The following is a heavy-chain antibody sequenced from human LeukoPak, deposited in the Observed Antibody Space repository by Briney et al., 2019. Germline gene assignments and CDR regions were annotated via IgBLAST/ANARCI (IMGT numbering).Heavy chain of an antibody. J-gene: IGHJ4*02. Sequence: GGSLRLSCAASGFTVSSNYMSWVRQAPGKGLEWVSVIYSGGSTYYADSVKGRFTISRDSSKNTLYLQMNSLRAEDTAIYYCARAVYTAVIAPFDYWGQGTLVTVSS. CDR3: ARAVYTAVIAPFDY. CDR2: IYSGGST. CDR1: GFTVSSNY. V-gene: IGHV3-53*05. D-gene: IGHD2-21*01.